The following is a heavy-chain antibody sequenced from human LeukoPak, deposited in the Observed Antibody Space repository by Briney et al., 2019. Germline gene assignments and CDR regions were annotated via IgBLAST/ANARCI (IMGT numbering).Heavy chain of an antibody. CDR2: IEQDGNEE. CDR1: GFTFSSYW. J-gene: IGHJ3*01. CDR3: ARDKRVIGL. V-gene: IGHV3-7*01. Sequence: GGSLRLSCVASGFTFSSYWMSWVRQAPGKGLEWVANIEQDGNEEHYVDPVKGRFTISRDNARNLVFLQMNSLRIDDMAVYYCARDKRVIGLWGQGTMVTVSS. D-gene: IGHD5-24*01.